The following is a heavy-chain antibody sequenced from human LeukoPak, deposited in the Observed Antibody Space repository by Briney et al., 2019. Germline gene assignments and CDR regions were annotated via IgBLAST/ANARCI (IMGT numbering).Heavy chain of an antibody. Sequence: GGSLRLSCAASGFTFSSYAVSSVSQPPGEGLEWVSAISGSGGSTYSADSVKGRFTISRDNSKNTLYLQMNSLRAEDTAVYYCAKAGERATIRDYWGQGTLVTVSS. CDR1: GFTFSSYA. J-gene: IGHJ4*02. V-gene: IGHV3-23*01. CDR2: ISGSGGST. CDR3: AKAGERATIRDY. D-gene: IGHD5-24*01.